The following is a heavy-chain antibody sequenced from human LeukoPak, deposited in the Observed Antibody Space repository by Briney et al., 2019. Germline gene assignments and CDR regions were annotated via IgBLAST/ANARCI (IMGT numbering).Heavy chain of an antibody. D-gene: IGHD6-13*01. V-gene: IGHV4-39*01. Sequence: SETLSLTCTVSGGSISSSSYYWGWIRQPPGKRLEWIGSIYYSGSTYYNPSLKSRVTISVDTSKNQFSLKLSSVTAADTAVYYCARLAAARVEARHLSFDYWGQGTLVTVSS. CDR1: GGSISSSSYY. CDR3: ARLAAARVEARHLSFDY. J-gene: IGHJ4*02. CDR2: IYYSGST.